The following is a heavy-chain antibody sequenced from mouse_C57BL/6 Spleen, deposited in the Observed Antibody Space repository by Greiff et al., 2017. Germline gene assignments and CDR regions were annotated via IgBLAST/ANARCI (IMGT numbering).Heavy chain of an antibody. J-gene: IGHJ2*01. D-gene: IGHD4-1*01. CDR2: ISYDGSN. CDR1: GYSITSGYY. CDR3: AREPGTRAYYFDY. Sequence: EVQLQQSGPGLVKPSQSLSLTCSVTGYSITSGYYWNWIRQFPGNKLEWMGYISYDGSNNYNPSLKNRISITRDTSKNQFFLKLNSVTTEDTATYYCAREPGTRAYYFDYWGQGTTRTVSS. V-gene: IGHV3-6*01.